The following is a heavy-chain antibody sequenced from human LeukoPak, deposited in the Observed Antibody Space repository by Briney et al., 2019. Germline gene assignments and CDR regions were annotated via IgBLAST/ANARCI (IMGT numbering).Heavy chain of an antibody. D-gene: IGHD2-15*01. J-gene: IGHJ4*02. Sequence: PSETLSLTCTVSGGSISSGGYYWSWIRQHPGKGLEWIGYIYYSGTTNYNPSLKSRVTIAVDTSKNQFSLRLSSVTAADTAVYYCAREPRSPGGRGRPFDTWGQGTLVTVSS. CDR1: GGSISSGGYY. V-gene: IGHV4-61*08. CDR3: AREPRSPGGRGRPFDT. CDR2: IYYSGTT.